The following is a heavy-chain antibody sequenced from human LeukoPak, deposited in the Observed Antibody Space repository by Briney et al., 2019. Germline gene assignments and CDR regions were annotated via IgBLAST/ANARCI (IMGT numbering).Heavy chain of an antibody. CDR3: ARDPVYYDSSGYYCGYFDY. CDR1: GFTFSSYA. Sequence: GGPLRLSCAASGFTFSSYAMHWVRQAPGKGLEWVALISYDGSNKYYADSVKGRFTVSRGNSKNTLYLQMNSLRAEDTAVYYCARDPVYYDSSGYYCGYFDYWGQGTLVTVSS. CDR2: ISYDGSNK. D-gene: IGHD3-22*01. J-gene: IGHJ4*02. V-gene: IGHV3-30-3*01.